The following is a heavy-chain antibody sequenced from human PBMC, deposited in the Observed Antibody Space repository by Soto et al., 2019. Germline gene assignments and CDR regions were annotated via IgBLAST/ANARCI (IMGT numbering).Heavy chain of an antibody. CDR3: ARGQPSLLWFGELSHWFDP. D-gene: IGHD3-10*01. CDR2: IYYSGST. Sequence: SETLSLTCTVSGGSISSGGYYWSWIRQHPGKGLEWIGYIYYSGSTYYNPSLKSRVTISVDTSKNQFSLKLSSVTAADTAVYYCARGQPSLLWFGELSHWFDPWGQGTRVTVSS. V-gene: IGHV4-31*03. CDR1: GGSISSGGYY. J-gene: IGHJ5*02.